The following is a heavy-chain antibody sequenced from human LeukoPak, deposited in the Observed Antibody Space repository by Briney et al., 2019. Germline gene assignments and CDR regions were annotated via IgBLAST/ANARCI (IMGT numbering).Heavy chain of an antibody. D-gene: IGHD6-13*01. CDR1: GFTFSSYE. CDR2: ISSSGSTI. CDR3: ARSVAAGGILDY. V-gene: IGHV3-48*03. Sequence: QPGGSLRLSCAASGFTFSSYEMNWVRQAPGKGLERVSYISSSGSTIYYADSVKGRFTISRDNAKNSLYLQMNSLRAEDTAVYYCARSVAAGGILDYWGQGTLVTVSS. J-gene: IGHJ4*02.